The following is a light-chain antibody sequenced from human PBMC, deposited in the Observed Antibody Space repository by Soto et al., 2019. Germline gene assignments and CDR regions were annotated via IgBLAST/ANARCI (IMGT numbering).Light chain of an antibody. CDR3: QQYVSSPWT. Sequence: EIVLTQSPGTLSLSPGDRATLSCRASQSVSTTYLAWYQHKPGQAPRLLIYGASSRATGIPDRISGSGSGTDFTLTISRLEPEDFAVYYCQQYVSSPWTFGQGTKV. V-gene: IGKV3-20*01. CDR1: QSVSTTY. J-gene: IGKJ1*01. CDR2: GAS.